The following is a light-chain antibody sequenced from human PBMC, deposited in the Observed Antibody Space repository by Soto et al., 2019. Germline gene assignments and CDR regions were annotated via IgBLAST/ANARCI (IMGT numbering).Light chain of an antibody. V-gene: IGKV3-15*01. CDR1: QSVSSSY. CDR3: QQYNNWPPIT. Sequence: EIVLTQSPGTLSLSPVERATLSCMASQSVSSSYLGWYQQKPGQAPRLLIYDTSTRATGIPARFSGSGSGTEFTLTISSLQSEDFAVYYCQQYNNWPPITFGQGTRLEI. CDR2: DTS. J-gene: IGKJ5*01.